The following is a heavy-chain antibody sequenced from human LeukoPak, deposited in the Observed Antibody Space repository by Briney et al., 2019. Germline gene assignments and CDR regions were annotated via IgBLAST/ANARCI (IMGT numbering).Heavy chain of an antibody. Sequence: SQTLSLTCTVSGGSISSGGYYWSWIRQHPGKGLEWIGYIYYSGSTYYNPSLKSRVTISVDTSKNQFSLKLSSVTAADTAVYYCAREGPRITIFGVVRPDAFDIWGQGTMVTVSS. J-gene: IGHJ3*02. CDR1: GGSISSGGYY. V-gene: IGHV4-31*03. CDR2: IYYSGST. CDR3: AREGPRITIFGVVRPDAFDI. D-gene: IGHD3-3*01.